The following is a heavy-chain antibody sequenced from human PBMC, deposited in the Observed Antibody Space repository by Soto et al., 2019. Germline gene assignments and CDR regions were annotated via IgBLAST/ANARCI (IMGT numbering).Heavy chain of an antibody. CDR2: IYYSGNT. D-gene: IGHD1-20*01. Sequence: SETLSLTCTVSVGSINGHYWSWIRQPPGQGLEWIGNIYYSGNTNYNPSLKSRVTISVDTSKNEFSLKLGSVTAADTAVYYCARGLTAFDPWGQGTLVTVSS. J-gene: IGHJ5*02. CDR3: ARGLTAFDP. V-gene: IGHV4-59*11. CDR1: VGSINGHY.